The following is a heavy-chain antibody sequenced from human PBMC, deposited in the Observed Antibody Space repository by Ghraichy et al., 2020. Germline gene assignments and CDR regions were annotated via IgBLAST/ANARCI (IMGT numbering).Heavy chain of an antibody. D-gene: IGHD2-15*01. Sequence: SETLSLTCTVSGGSISSNSDYWGWIRQPPGKGLEWIATIYYTGTTYYNPSLKSRVTMSADTAKNQFSLKLGSVTAADTAVYYCARHATLNHPMGVWGQGTTVTVS. V-gene: IGHV4-39*01. CDR1: GGSISSNSDY. CDR2: IYYTGTT. CDR3: ARHATLNHPMGV. J-gene: IGHJ6*02.